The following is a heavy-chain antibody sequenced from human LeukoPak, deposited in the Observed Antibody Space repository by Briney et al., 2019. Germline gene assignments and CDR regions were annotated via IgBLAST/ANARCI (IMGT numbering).Heavy chain of an antibody. Sequence: SETLSPTCTVSGGSISSGDYYWSWIRQPPGKGLXXIGYIYYSGSTYYNPSLKSRVTIPVDTSKNQFSLKLSSVTAADTAVYYCARTYSSGWYLYWGQGTLVTVSS. D-gene: IGHD6-19*01. CDR2: IYYSGST. V-gene: IGHV4-30-4*01. J-gene: IGHJ4*02. CDR1: GGSISSGDYY. CDR3: ARTYSSGWYLY.